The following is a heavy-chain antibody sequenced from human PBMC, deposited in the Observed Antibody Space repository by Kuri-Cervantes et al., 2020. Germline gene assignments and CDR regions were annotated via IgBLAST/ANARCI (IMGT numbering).Heavy chain of an antibody. J-gene: IGHJ4*02. CDR2: ISGSGGTT. Sequence: GESLKISCAASGFTFSNYAMSWVRQAPGKGLEWVSAISGSGGTTYYADSVKGRFTISRDNSKNTLYLQMNSLRAEDTAVYYCAKGNSIFDYWGQGTLVTVSS. CDR3: AKGNSIFDY. CDR1: GFTFSNYA. V-gene: IGHV3-23*01.